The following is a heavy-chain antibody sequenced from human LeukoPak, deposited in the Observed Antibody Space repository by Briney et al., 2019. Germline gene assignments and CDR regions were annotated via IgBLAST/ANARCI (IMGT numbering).Heavy chain of an antibody. CDR3: ARHLGDSRGYYYGY. J-gene: IGHJ4*02. V-gene: IGHV4-59*08. D-gene: IGHD3-22*01. CDR2: IYYSGST. Sequence: SETLSLTCTVSGGSISSYYWSWIRQPPGKGLEWIGYIYYSGSTNYNPSLKSRVTISVDTSKNQFSLKLSSVTAADTAVYYCARHLGDSRGYYYGYWGQGTLVTVSS. CDR1: GGSISSYY.